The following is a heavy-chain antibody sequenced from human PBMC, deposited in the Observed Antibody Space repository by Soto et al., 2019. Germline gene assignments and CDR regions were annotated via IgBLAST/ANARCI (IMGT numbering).Heavy chain of an antibody. V-gene: IGHV3-23*01. CDR1: GLNIRNYA. J-gene: IGHJ4*02. CDR2: ISGSGGDT. D-gene: IGHD2-2*01. CDR3: ARDYEGNYALYY. Sequence: GLPMRLSSTASGLNIRNYAMSWISKNQGKGLEWVSGISGSGGDTYYADSVKGRFTISRDNSENTLYLQMNNLRAEDTAVYYCARDYEGNYALYYWGRGTQVTVSS.